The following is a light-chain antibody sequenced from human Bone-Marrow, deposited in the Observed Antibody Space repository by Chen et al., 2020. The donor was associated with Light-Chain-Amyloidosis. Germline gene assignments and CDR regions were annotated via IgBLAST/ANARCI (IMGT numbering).Light chain of an antibody. CDR3: SSYTITNTLV. CDR2: EVT. V-gene: IGLV2-14*01. CDR1: SSNVGVDNH. Sequence: QSALTQPASVSGSPGQSISISCTETSSNVGVDNHVSWYQQHPDKAPKLMIYEVTNRPSCVPDRFSGSKSDNTASLTISGLQTEDEADYFCSSYTITNTLVVGSGTRVTVL. J-gene: IGLJ1*01.